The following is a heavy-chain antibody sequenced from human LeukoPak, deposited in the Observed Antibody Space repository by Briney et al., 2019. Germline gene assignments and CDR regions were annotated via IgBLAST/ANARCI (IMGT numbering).Heavy chain of an antibody. D-gene: IGHD4-17*01. CDR1: GGSISSSSHC. CDR3: ARQLRGAFDI. Sequence: SETLSLTCTVSGGSISSSSHCWGWIRQPPGKGLEWIGSIYYSGSTYYNPSLKSRVTISVDTSKNQSSLKLSSVTAADTAVYYCARQLRGAFDIWGQGTMVTVSS. V-gene: IGHV4-39*01. CDR2: IYYSGST. J-gene: IGHJ3*02.